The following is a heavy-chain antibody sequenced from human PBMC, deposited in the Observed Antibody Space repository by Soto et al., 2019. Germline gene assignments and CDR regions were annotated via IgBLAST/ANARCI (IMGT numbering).Heavy chain of an antibody. V-gene: IGHV3-48*03. Sequence: GGSLRLSCTASGFSSSNYEMNWIRQAPGKGLEWVSHISTTGTSPYYADSVRGRFTVSRDTANNSIYLQMNSLKAEDTALYYCARDGHRGPSDAFDVWGQGTMVTVSS. D-gene: IGHD3-10*01. J-gene: IGHJ3*01. CDR1: GFSSSNYE. CDR3: ARDGHRGPSDAFDV. CDR2: ISTTGTSP.